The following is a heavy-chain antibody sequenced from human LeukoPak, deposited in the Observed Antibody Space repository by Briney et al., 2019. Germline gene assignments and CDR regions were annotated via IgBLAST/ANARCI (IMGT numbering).Heavy chain of an antibody. CDR1: GFTFSSYS. CDR3: ARNSYFDWFPYYYYMDV. Sequence: GGSLRLSCAASGFTFSSYSMNWVRQTPGQGLEWVSSITSGSSHIYYADSVKGRFTISRDNAKSSLYLQMNSLRAEDTAVYYCARNSYFDWFPYYYYMDVWGKGTTVTVSS. D-gene: IGHD3-9*01. V-gene: IGHV3-21*04. CDR2: ITSGSSHI. J-gene: IGHJ6*03.